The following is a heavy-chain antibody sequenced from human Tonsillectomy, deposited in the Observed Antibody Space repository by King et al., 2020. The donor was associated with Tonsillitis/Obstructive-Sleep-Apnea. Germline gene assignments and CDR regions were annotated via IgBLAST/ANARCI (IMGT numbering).Heavy chain of an antibody. D-gene: IGHD3-10*01. CDR2: ISYDGRNK. Sequence: VQLVESGGGVVQPGRSLSLFCAASGFTFSSYGMHWVRQATGKGLEWVAVISYDGRNKYYADSVKGRFNIYRDNSKNTLYLQMNSLRAVETAVYFCAKEYYYGSGAPFYFYYLGQGPLVTVSS. J-gene: IGHJ4*02. CDR3: AKEYYYGSGAPFYFYY. V-gene: IGHV3-30*18. CDR1: GFTFSSYG.